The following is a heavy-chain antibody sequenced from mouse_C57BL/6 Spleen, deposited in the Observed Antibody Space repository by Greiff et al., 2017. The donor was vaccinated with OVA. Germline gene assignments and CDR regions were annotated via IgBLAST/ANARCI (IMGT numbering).Heavy chain of an antibody. CDR2: ISSGGSYT. V-gene: IGHV5-6*01. D-gene: IGHD3-2*02. J-gene: IGHJ3*01. Sequence: VQLQQSGGDLVKPGGSLKLSCAASGFTFSSYGMSWVRQTPDKRLEWVATISSGGSYTYYPDSVKGRFTISRDNAKNTLYLHMSSLKSEDTAMYYCARQGTAQAFAYWGQGTLVTVSA. CDR1: GFTFSSYG. CDR3: ARQGTAQAFAY.